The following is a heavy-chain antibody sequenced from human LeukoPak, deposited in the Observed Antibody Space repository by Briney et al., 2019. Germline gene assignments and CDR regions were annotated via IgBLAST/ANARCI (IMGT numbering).Heavy chain of an antibody. V-gene: IGHV3-21*01. Sequence: GGSLRLSCAASGFTFSSYGMNWVRQAPGKGLEWVSSISSSSANIYYADSLKGRFTISRDNAKNSLYLQMNSLRAEDTAIYYCATPRWRLRTGMYVWGQGTTVTIS. CDR2: ISSSSANI. J-gene: IGHJ6*02. CDR1: GFTFSSYG. D-gene: IGHD4-23*01. CDR3: ATPRWRLRTGMYV.